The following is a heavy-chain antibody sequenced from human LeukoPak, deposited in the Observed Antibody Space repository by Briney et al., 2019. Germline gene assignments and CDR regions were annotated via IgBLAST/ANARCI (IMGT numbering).Heavy chain of an antibody. Sequence: GGSLRLSCAASGFTFSSYAMSWVRQAPGKGLEWVSAISGSGGSTYYADSVKGRFTISRDNSKNTLYLQMNSLRAEDTAVYYCAKRGLYESSGYYEYYFDYWGQGTLVTVSS. J-gene: IGHJ4*02. CDR2: ISGSGGST. V-gene: IGHV3-23*01. CDR1: GFTFSSYA. D-gene: IGHD3-22*01. CDR3: AKRGLYESSGYYEYYFDY.